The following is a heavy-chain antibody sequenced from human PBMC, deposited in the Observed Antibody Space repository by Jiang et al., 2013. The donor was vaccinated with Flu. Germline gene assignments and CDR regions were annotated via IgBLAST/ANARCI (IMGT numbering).Heavy chain of an antibody. CDR3: ARDRWRVLPGAFDY. Sequence: QLVESGGGLVQPGGSLKLSCGASGFTLSDYWMTWVRQAPGKGLEWVAKIKKDGSEKYYADSVKGRFTISKDNAENTLFLQMNGLRVDDTAVYYCARDRWRVLPGAFDYWGQGTLVTVSS. V-gene: IGHV3-7*03. CDR1: GFTLSDYW. CDR2: IKKDGSEK. D-gene: IGHD2-8*02. J-gene: IGHJ4*02.